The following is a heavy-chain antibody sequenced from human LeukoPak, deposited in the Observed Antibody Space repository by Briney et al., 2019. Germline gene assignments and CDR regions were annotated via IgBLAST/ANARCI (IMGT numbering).Heavy chain of an antibody. J-gene: IGHJ4*02. D-gene: IGHD3-22*01. V-gene: IGHV4-34*01. CDR2: INHSGST. CDR1: GGSFSGYY. Sequence: PSETLSLTCAVYGGSFSGYYWSWIRQPPGKGLEWIGEINHSGSTNYNPSLKSRVTISVDTSKNQFSLKLSSVTAADTAVYYCARGFHTYYYDSSGPNAGYWGQGTLVTVSS. CDR3: ARGFHTYYYDSSGPNAGY.